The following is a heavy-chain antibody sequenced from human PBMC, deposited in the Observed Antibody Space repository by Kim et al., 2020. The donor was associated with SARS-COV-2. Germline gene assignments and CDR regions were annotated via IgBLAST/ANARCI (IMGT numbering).Heavy chain of an antibody. Sequence: SETLSLTCTVSGGSISSYYWSWIRQPPGKGLEWIGYIYYSGSTNYNPSLKSRVTISVDTSKNQFSLKLSSVAAADTAVYYCARTPPNRNPRSPSYYYYYMDVWGKGTTVTVSS. CDR3: ARTPPNRNPRSPSYYYYYMDV. J-gene: IGHJ6*03. CDR2: IYYSGST. V-gene: IGHV4-59*01. D-gene: IGHD4-4*01. CDR1: GGSISSYY.